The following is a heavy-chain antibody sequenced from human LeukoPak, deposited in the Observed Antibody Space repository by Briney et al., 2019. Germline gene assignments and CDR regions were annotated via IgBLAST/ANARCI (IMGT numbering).Heavy chain of an antibody. CDR3: AREGTVVTGFDY. D-gene: IGHD2-21*02. CDR1: GFIFSNCW. J-gene: IGHJ4*02. V-gene: IGHV3-7*01. CDR2: IKTDASEK. Sequence: GGSLRLSCEPSGFIFSNCWMTRVRQAPGKGLEWVANIKTDASEKYYADSVKGRFTISRDNAKNSLSLQMNSLRAEDTAVYYCAREGTVVTGFDYWGRGTLVIVSS.